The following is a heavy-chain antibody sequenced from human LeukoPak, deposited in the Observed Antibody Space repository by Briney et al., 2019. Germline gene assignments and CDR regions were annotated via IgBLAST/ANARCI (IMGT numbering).Heavy chain of an antibody. CDR2: IRNDESDR. V-gene: IGHV3-30*02. Sequence: GGSLRLSCAASGFIFRDYGMYGVRQAPGKGLEWVAFIRNDESDRDHADSVKGRFTISRDNSKNTLYLQMNSLRPEDTGVYYCAIYDSRGDFDYWGQGTQVTVSA. CDR3: AIYDSRGDFDY. CDR1: GFIFRDYG. D-gene: IGHD3-22*01. J-gene: IGHJ4*02.